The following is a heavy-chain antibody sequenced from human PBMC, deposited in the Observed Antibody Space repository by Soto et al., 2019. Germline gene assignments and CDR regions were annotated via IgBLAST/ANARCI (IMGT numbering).Heavy chain of an antibody. CDR2: INHSGST. CDR3: ARSGVTGIVIPSHWLDP. V-gene: IGHV4-34*01. Sequence: ETLSLTCAVYGGSFSGYYWSWIRQPPGKGLEWIGEINHSGSTNYNPSLKSRVTISVDTSKNQFSLKLLSVTAADTAIYYCARSGVTGIVIPSHWLDPWGPGTMVTVSS. CDR1: GGSFSGYY. D-gene: IGHD2-21*02. J-gene: IGHJ5*02.